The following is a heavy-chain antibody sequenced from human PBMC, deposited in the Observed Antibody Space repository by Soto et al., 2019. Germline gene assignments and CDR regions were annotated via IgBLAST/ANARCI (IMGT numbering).Heavy chain of an antibody. Sequence: SQTLSLTCAISVDSVSSNSAGWNWIRQSPSRGLEWLGRTYYRSKWSNDYALSVKSRITITPYTSKNQFSLQLNSVSPEDTAVYYCARDSFPYSGSGSFFAYSGHRMLVPVSS. CDR3: ARDSFPYSGSGSFFAY. CDR2: TYYRSKWSN. V-gene: IGHV6-1*01. J-gene: IGHJ4*01. CDR1: VDSVSSNSAG. D-gene: IGHD3-10*01.